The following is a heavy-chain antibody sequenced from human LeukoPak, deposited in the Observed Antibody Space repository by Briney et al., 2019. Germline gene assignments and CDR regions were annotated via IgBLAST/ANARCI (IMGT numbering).Heavy chain of an antibody. Sequence: SETLSLTCTVSGVSRSSDYWSWIRQPPGKGLEWIGYIYYSGGTDYNPSLKSRVTISVDTSKNQFSLKLRSVTAADTAVYYCARVRYSDVLTGYYGDGYFDYWGQGTLVTVSS. J-gene: IGHJ4*02. V-gene: IGHV4-59*01. CDR3: ARVRYSDVLTGYYGDGYFDY. CDR1: GVSRSSDY. CDR2: IYYSGGT. D-gene: IGHD3-9*01.